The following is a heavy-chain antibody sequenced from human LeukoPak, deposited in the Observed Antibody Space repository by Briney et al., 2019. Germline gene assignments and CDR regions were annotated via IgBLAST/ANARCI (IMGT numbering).Heavy chain of an antibody. CDR1: GFTVSSNY. J-gene: IGHJ5*02. CDR3: ARIITYYDFSCWFDP. CDR2: IYYSGRT. D-gene: IGHD3-3*01. Sequence: PGGSLRLSCAASGFTVSSNYMSWVRQPPGKGLEWIGSIYYSGRTYYNPSLKSRVTISVDTSKNQFSLKLSSVTAADTAVYYCARIITYYDFSCWFDPWGQGTLVTVSS. V-gene: IGHV4-39*01.